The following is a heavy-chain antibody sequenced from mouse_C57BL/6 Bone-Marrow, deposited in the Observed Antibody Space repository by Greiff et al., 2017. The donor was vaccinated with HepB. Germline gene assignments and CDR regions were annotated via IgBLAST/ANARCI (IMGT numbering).Heavy chain of an antibody. J-gene: IGHJ3*01. Sequence: QVQLQQPGAELVMPGASVKLSCKASGYTFTSYWMHWVKRRPGQGLEWIGEIDPSDSYTNYNQKFKGKSTLTVDKSSSTAYMQLSSLTSEDSAVYYCARNEYGGYYQAWFAYWGQGTLVTVSA. CDR3: ARNEYGGYYQAWFAY. D-gene: IGHD2-3*01. V-gene: IGHV1-69*01. CDR2: IDPSDSYT. CDR1: GYTFTSYW.